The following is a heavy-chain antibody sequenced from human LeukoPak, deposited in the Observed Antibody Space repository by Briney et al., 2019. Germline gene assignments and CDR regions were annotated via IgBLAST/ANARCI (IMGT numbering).Heavy chain of an antibody. CDR2: IKSKTDGGTT. CDR3: TTLGYCSGGSCYRRYYFDY. D-gene: IGHD2-15*01. J-gene: IGHJ4*02. V-gene: IGHV3-15*01. Sequence: GGSLRLSCAASGFTFNSYSMNWVRRAPGKGLEWVGRIKSKTDGGTTDYAAPVKGRFTISRDDSKNTLYLQMNSLKTEDTAVYYCTTLGYCSGGSCYRRYYFDYWGQGTLVTVSS. CDR1: GFTFNSYS.